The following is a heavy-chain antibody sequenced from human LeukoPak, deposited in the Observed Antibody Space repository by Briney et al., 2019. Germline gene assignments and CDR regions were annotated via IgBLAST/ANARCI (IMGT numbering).Heavy chain of an antibody. CDR1: GGSISSYY. D-gene: IGHD2-2*01. V-gene: IGHV4-59*12. Sequence: SETLSLTCTVSGGSISSYYWSWIRQPPGKGLEWIGYIYYSGSTNYNPSLKSRVTISVDTSKNQFSLKLSSVTAADTAVYYCARGTRRDAPRRFDSWGQGTLVTVSS. J-gene: IGHJ5*01. CDR2: IYYSGST. CDR3: ARGTRRDAPRRFDS.